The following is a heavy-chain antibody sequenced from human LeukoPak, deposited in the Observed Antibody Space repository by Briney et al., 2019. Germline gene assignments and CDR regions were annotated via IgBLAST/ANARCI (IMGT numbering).Heavy chain of an antibody. CDR1: GFSLGTYY. D-gene: IGHD3-10*01. V-gene: IGHV3-7*01. J-gene: IGHJ4*02. Sequence: GGSLRLSCAASGFSLGTYYLRWVRQATGKGLEWVANIKQDGSEKHYVDSVKGRFTISRDNSKNSLYLQMSSLRAEDTAVYYCARDPRGSEYSHFDSWGQGTLVTVSS. CDR2: IKQDGSEK. CDR3: ARDPRGSEYSHFDS.